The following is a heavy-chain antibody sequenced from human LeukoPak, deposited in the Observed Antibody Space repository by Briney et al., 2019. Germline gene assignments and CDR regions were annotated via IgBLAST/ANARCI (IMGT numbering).Heavy chain of an antibody. CDR1: GYTFTSYG. J-gene: IGHJ6*02. CDR2: IIPIFGTA. D-gene: IGHD2-2*01. Sequence: AASVKVSCKASGYTFTSYGISWVRQAPGQGLEWMGGIIPIFGTANYAQKFQGRVTITADESTSTAYMELSSLRSEDTAVYYCASNEDIVVVPAADLYYYYYGMDVWGQGTTVTVSS. V-gene: IGHV1-69*13. CDR3: ASNEDIVVVPAADLYYYYYGMDV.